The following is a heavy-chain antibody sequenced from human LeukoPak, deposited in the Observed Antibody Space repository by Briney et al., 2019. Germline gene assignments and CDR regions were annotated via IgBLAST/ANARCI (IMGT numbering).Heavy chain of an antibody. CDR1: GGSFSSYY. CDR3: ARGRGSYYYAMDV. V-gene: IGHV4-34*01. CDR2: INHSGST. D-gene: IGHD3-10*01. J-gene: IGHJ6*02. Sequence: SETLSLTCAVYGGSFSSYYWSWIRQPPGKGLEWIGEINHSGSTNYNPSLKSRVTISLDTSKNQFSLKLSSVTAADTAVYYCARGRGSYYYAMDVWGQGTTVTVSS.